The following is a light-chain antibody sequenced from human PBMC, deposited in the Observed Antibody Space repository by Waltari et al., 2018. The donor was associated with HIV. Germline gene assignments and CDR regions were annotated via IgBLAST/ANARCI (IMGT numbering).Light chain of an antibody. CDR1: SSDVGGYDY. Sequence: QSALTQPLSASGSPGQSVTISCTGTSSDVGGYDYVSWYQQHPGKAPKLMLYEVTKRPSGVPDRFSGSKSGSTASLTVSELEAEDEADYYCSSYAGSNNLIFGRGTKLTVL. CDR2: EVT. CDR3: SSYAGSNNLI. J-gene: IGLJ2*01. V-gene: IGLV2-8*01.